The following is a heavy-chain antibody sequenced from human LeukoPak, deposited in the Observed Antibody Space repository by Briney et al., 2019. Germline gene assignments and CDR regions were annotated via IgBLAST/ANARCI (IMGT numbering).Heavy chain of an antibody. Sequence: PGGSLRLSCAASGLTFSSSWMHWVRLAPGKGLGWSSRTSDGGSATSYADYVKGRFTISRDNAQNTLYLQMNSLRPEDTAVYYCASGVLAAMVPDYWGQGILVTVSS. J-gene: IGHJ4*02. D-gene: IGHD5-18*01. V-gene: IGHV3-74*01. CDR2: TSDGGSAT. CDR3: ASGVLAAMVPDY. CDR1: GLTFSSSW.